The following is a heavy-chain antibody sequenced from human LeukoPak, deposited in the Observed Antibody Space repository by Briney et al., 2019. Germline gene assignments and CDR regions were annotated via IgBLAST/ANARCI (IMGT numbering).Heavy chain of an antibody. D-gene: IGHD1-26*01. V-gene: IGHV4-59*12. CDR2: IYHSGST. Sequence: SETLSLTCTVSGGSISSYYWSWIRQPPGKGLEWIGEIYHSGSTNYNPSLKSRVTISVDKSKNQFSLKLSSVTAADTAVYYCARDKAGRVDPWGQGTLVTVSS. J-gene: IGHJ5*02. CDR1: GGSISSYY. CDR3: ARDKAGRVDP.